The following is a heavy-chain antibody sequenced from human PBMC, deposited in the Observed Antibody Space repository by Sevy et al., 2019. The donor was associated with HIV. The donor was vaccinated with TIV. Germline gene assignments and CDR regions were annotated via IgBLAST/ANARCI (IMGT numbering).Heavy chain of an antibody. V-gene: IGHV3-7*04. Sequence: GESLKISCAASGFTFSTYNMNWVRQAPGKGLEWVANIKQDESEKYYVASVKGRFTISRDNAKNSLYLQMNSLRPEDTAVYYCARGNSGSFDYWGQGTLVTVSS. J-gene: IGHJ4*02. CDR3: ARGNSGSFDY. CDR2: IKQDESEK. D-gene: IGHD3-22*01. CDR1: GFTFSTYN.